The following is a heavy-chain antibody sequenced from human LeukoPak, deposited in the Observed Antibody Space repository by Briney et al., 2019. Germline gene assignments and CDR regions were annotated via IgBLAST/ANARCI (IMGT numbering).Heavy chain of an antibody. J-gene: IGHJ4*02. CDR1: GFTFSSYA. CDR2: ISGSGGST. D-gene: IGHD3-10*01. Sequence: PGGSLRLSCAASGFTFSSYAMSWVRQAPGKGLEWVSAISGSGGSTYYADSVKGRFTISRDNSKNTLYLQMNSLRAEDTAVYYCAKDWMVRGVSPYFDYWGQGTLVTVSS. V-gene: IGHV3-23*01. CDR3: AKDWMVRGVSPYFDY.